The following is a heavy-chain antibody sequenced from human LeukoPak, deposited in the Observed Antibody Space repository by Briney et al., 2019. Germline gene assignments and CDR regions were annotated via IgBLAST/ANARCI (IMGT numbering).Heavy chain of an antibody. D-gene: IGHD2-8*02. V-gene: IGHV3-66*01. Sequence: GGSLRLSCAASGFTVSSNYMSWVRQAPGKGLEWVSVIYSGGSTYYADSVKGRFTISRDNSKNTLYLQMNSLSAEDTAVYYCARDPGGPIFDYWGQGTLVTVSS. CDR3: ARDPGGPIFDY. J-gene: IGHJ4*02. CDR1: GFTVSSNY. CDR2: IYSGGST.